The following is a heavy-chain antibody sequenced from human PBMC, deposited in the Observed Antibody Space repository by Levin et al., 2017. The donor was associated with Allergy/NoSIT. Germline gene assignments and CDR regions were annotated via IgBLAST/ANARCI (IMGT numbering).Heavy chain of an antibody. V-gene: IGHV1-3*01. CDR3: ARRAEGYCSSTSCPTPFDH. J-gene: IGHJ4*02. CDR2: INGGNGDT. D-gene: IGHD2-2*01. CDR1: GYTFITHA. Sequence: PGGSLRLSCTTSGYTFITHAIHWVRQAPGQGLEWMGWINGGNGDTKHAQKFQGRVTISRDTSAGTAHMELSSLRSEDTAVYYCARRAEGYCSSTSCPTPFDHWGQGTLVTVSS.